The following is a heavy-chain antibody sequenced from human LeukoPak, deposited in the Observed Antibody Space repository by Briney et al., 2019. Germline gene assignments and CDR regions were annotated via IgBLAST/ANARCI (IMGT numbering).Heavy chain of an antibody. CDR2: ICGSGGST. J-gene: IGHJ3*02. V-gene: IGHV3-23*01. Sequence: GGSLRLSCAASGFTFSSYAMSWVRQAPGKGLEWVSAICGSGGSTYYADSVKGRFTISTDNSKNTLYLQMNSLRAEDTAVYYCANQFDAFDIWGQGTMVTVSS. CDR3: ANQFDAFDI. CDR1: GFTFSSYA.